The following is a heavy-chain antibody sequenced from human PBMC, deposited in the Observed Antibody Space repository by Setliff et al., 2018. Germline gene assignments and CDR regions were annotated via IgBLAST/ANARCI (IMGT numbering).Heavy chain of an antibody. CDR3: ARESGSPRYMDV. V-gene: IGHV1-69*13. Sequence: SVKVSCKASGGIFSTYAIIWVRQAPGQGLEWMGGIIPLFGTTKYAQKFQGRVTITADESTSTAYMELSSLRSEDTAVYYCARESGSPRYMDVWGNGTTVTVSS. CDR2: IIPLFGTT. J-gene: IGHJ6*03. D-gene: IGHD3-3*01. CDR1: GGIFSTYA.